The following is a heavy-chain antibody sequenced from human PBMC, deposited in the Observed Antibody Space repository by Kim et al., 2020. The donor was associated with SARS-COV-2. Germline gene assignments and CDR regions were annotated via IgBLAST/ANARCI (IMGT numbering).Heavy chain of an antibody. D-gene: IGHD1-26*01. CDR2: INSDGSST. CDR1: GFTFSSYW. V-gene: IGHV3-74*01. CDR3: ARESEWWELLCDY. J-gene: IGHJ4*02. Sequence: GGSLRLSCAASGFTFSSYWMHWVRQAPGKGLVWVSRINSDGSSTSYADSVKGRFTISRDNAKNTLYLQMNSLRAEDTAVYYCARESEWWELLCDYWGQGTLVTVSS.